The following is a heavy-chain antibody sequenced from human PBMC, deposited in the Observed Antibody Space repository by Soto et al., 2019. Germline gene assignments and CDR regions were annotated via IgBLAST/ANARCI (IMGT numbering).Heavy chain of an antibody. CDR1: GFSLSTYHMG. CDR2: IYWDDDK. D-gene: IGHD4-17*01. V-gene: IGHV2-5*02. Sequence: QITLKESGPTLVRPAQPLTLTCDFSGFSLSTYHMGVAWIRQPPGTALEWLALIYWDDDKRYSPSLKDRLAISKDTSSNQVVLTITNMDPGDTATYFCAHAGDYDLLTFDHWGPGTLVTVSS. CDR3: AHAGDYDLLTFDH. J-gene: IGHJ4*02.